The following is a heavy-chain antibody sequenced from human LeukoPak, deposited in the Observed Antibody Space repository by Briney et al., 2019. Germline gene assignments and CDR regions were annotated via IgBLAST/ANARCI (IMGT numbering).Heavy chain of an antibody. CDR3: ARGPYGGF. Sequence: SETLSLTCAVYGGSFGGYYWNWIRQPPGKGLEWIGEINHSGSTNYNPSLKSRVTISLDTSKNHFSLKLSSVTAADTAVYYCARGPYGGFWGQGTLVTVSS. V-gene: IGHV4-34*01. CDR2: INHSGST. J-gene: IGHJ4*02. CDR1: GGSFGGYY. D-gene: IGHD4-17*01.